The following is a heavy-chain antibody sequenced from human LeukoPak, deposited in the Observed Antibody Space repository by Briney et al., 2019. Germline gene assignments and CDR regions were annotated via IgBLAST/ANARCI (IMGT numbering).Heavy chain of an antibody. CDR2: IYPGDSDT. CDR3: ARQIARPNHFLDY. J-gene: IGHJ4*02. CDR1: GYSFTSSW. Sequence: GESLKISCKGSGYSFTSSWIAWVRQMPGKGLDWMGIIYPGDSDTTYSPSFQGQVTISADKSISTAYLQWSSLKASDTAMYYCARQIARPNHFLDYWGQGTLVTVSS. V-gene: IGHV5-51*01. D-gene: IGHD1-14*01.